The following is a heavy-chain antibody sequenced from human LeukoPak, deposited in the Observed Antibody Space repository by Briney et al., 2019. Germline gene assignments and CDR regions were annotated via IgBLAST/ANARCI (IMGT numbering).Heavy chain of an antibody. CDR2: ISSSSTYI. D-gene: IGHD1-26*01. CDR1: GFTFSSYS. Sequence: PGGSLRLSCAASGFTFSSYSMNWVRQAPGKGLEWVSFISSSSTYIYYTDSVKGRFTVSRDNAKNSLYLQMNSLRAEDTAVYYCAKVPSGSYYYYFDYWGQGTLVTVSS. CDR3: AKVPSGSYYYYFDY. V-gene: IGHV3-21*04. J-gene: IGHJ4*02.